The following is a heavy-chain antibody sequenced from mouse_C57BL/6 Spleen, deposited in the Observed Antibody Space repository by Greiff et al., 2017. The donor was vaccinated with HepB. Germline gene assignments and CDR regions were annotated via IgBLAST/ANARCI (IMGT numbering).Heavy chain of an antibody. V-gene: IGHV1-69*01. CDR3: ARADRRYERAWFAY. J-gene: IGHJ3*01. CDR1: GYTFTSYW. Sequence: VQLQRPGAELVLPGASVKLSCKASGYTFTSYWMHWVKQRPGQGLEWIGEIDPSDSYTNYNQKFKGKSTLTVDKSSSTAYMQLSSPTSEDSAVYYCARADRRYERAWFAYWGEGNLVTVSA. CDR2: IDPSDSYT. D-gene: IGHD2-14*01.